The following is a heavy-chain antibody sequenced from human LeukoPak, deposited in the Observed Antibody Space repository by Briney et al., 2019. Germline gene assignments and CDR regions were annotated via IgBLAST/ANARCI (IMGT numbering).Heavy chain of an antibody. CDR3: AREWGLLGPYYYYMDV. J-gene: IGHJ6*03. CDR1: GFTFSSYS. Sequence: PGGSLRLSCAASGFTFSSYSMNWVRQAPGKGLEWVSYISSSSSTIYYADSVKGRFTISRDNAKNSLYLQMNSLRAEDTAVYYCAREWGLLGPYYYYMDVWGKGTTVTISS. D-gene: IGHD1-26*01. V-gene: IGHV3-48*04. CDR2: ISSSSSTI.